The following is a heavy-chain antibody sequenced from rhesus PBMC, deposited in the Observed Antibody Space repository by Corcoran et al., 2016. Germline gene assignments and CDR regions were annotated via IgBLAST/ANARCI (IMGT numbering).Heavy chain of an antibody. J-gene: IGHJ6*01. D-gene: IGHD1-26*01. CDR1: GGSISSNNW. V-gene: IGHV4-93*02. Sequence: QLPLQESGPGLLKPSETLSVTCAVSGGSISSNNWWRWIRQFQGTELEWIGGIYGSGGNTDYKPTRNSRVTISLDTSKNQVSVRLSSVTAADTAVDFCVSGLNYGAPNFGLDSWGQGVVVTVSS. CDR3: VSGLNYGAPNFGLDS. CDR2: IYGSGGNT.